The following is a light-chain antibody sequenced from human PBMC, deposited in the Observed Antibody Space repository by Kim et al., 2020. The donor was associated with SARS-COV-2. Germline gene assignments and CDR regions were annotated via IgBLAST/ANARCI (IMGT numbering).Light chain of an antibody. CDR2: ENH. CDR1: SGAIGDYY. J-gene: IGLJ3*02. V-gene: IGLV6-57*03. CDR3: QSYDLATWV. Sequence: GKTVVISCTRGSGAIGDYYVQWYQHRPGSAPTTVIYENHQRPSGVPDRFSGSIDTSSNSASLTVSGLQTEDEADYYCQSYDLATWVFGGGTQLTVL.